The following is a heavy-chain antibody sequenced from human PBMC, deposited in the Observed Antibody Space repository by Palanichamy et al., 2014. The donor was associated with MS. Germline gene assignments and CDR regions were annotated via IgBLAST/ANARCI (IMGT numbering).Heavy chain of an antibody. V-gene: IGHV3-49*04. CDR1: GFTFGDYA. CDR2: IRSKAYGGAT. D-gene: IGHD3-3*01. J-gene: IGHJ6*02. CDR3: SGRVVINYYHYYGMDV. Sequence: EVQLVESGGGLVQPGRSLRLSCTASGFTFGDYAMSWVRQAPGKGLEWVGFIRSKAYGGATEYAASVKGRFTVSRDDSKSIAYLQMNSLKTEDTAVYYCSGRVVINYYHYYGMDVWGQGTTVTVSS.